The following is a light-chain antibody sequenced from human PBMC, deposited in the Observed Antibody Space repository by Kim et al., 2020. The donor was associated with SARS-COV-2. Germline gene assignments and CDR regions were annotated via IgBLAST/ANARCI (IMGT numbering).Light chain of an antibody. Sequence: EIVLTQSPDTLSLSPGEKATLSCRASQSVSNNQLAWYQQKPSQAHRTLIYETSSRATGIPHRFSGSGSGTEFTLTISRLEPEDSAVYYYHLYFSYPPLTFGGMTKVEL. V-gene: IGKV3-20*01. J-gene: IGKJ4*01. CDR3: HLYFSYPPLT. CDR2: ETS. CDR1: QSVSNNQ.